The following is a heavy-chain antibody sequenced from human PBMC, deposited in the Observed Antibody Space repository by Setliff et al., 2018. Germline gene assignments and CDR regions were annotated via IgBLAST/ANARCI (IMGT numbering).Heavy chain of an antibody. CDR3: ARDNNPGYRGYWGRFDY. D-gene: IGHD3-16*02. V-gene: IGHV1-2*04. J-gene: IGHJ4*02. CDR2: INPNSGGT. Sequence: GASVKVSCKASGYTFTGYYMHWVRQAPGQGLEWMGWINPNSGGTNYAQKFQGWVTMTRDTSISTAYMELSRLRSDDTAVYYCARDNNPGYRGYWGRFDYWGQGTLVT. CDR1: GYTFTGYY.